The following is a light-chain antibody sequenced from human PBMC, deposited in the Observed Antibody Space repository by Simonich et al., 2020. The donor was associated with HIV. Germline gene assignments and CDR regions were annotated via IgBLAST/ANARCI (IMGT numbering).Light chain of an antibody. V-gene: IGLV1-40*01. Sequence: QSGLTQPPSVSGAPGQRVTISGTVSSSNIGAGYSVHGYQQLPGTAPKLPIYGNNNRPSGFPDRFSGSTSGTSASRAITGRQAEDEADYYCQSSDSSLSGSVFGGGTKLTVL. CDR2: GNN. J-gene: IGLJ3*02. CDR3: QSSDSSLSGSV. CDR1: SSNIGAGYS.